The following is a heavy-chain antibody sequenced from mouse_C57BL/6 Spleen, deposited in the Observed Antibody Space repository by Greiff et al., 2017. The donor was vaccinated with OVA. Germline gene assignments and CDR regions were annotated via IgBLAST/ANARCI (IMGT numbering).Heavy chain of an antibody. CDR2: IYPGDGDT. D-gene: IGHD2-2*01. CDR3: ATYGYDSWYFDV. V-gene: IGHV1-82*01. CDR1: GYAFSSSW. J-gene: IGHJ1*03. Sequence: QVQLQQSGPELVKPGASVKISCKASGYAFSSSWMNWVKQRPGKGLEWIGRIYPGDGDTNYNGKFKGKATLTADKSSSTAYMQLSSLTSEDSAVYFCATYGYDSWYFDVWGTGTTVTVSS.